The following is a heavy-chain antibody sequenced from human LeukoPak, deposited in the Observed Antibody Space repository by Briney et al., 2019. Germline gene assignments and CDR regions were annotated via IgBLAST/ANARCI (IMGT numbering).Heavy chain of an antibody. CDR2: ISYTGGT. CDR3: AREKLWYNGPYYYYYYGMDV. CDR1: GGSISNTRHY. Sequence: SETLSLTCSVSGGSISNTRHYWAWIRQPPGKGLEWLGDISYTGGTHYNPSLRSRVTISVDTSTNQFSLRLSSVTAADTAVYYCAREKLWYNGPYYYYYYGMDVWGQGTTVTVSS. V-gene: IGHV4-39*07. J-gene: IGHJ6*02. D-gene: IGHD5-18*01.